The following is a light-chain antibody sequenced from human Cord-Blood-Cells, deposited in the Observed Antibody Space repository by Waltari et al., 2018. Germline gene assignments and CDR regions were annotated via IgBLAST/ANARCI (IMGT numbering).Light chain of an antibody. CDR3: QQSYSTPLT. V-gene: IGKV1-39*01. CDR1: QSINSY. CDR2: AAS. Sequence: DIQMTQSPSSLSASVGDRVTITCRASQSINSYLNWYQQKPGKAPKLLIYAASSLQSGVPSSFSGSGSGTDFTLTISSLQPEDFATYYCQQSYSTPLTFGPGTKVDIK. J-gene: IGKJ3*01.